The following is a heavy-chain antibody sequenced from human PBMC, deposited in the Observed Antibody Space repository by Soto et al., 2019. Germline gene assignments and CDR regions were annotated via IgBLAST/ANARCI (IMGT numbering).Heavy chain of an antibody. V-gene: IGHV1-8*01. D-gene: IGHD1-7*01. Sequence: ASVKVSCKASGYTFTSYDINWVRQATGQGLEWMGWMNPNSGNTGYAQKFQGRVTMTRNTSISTAYMELSSLRSEDTAVYYCARANWNSLLATEYYFDYCGQGTLVTVSS. CDR2: MNPNSGNT. CDR1: GYTFTSYD. CDR3: ARANWNSLLATEYYFDY. J-gene: IGHJ4*02.